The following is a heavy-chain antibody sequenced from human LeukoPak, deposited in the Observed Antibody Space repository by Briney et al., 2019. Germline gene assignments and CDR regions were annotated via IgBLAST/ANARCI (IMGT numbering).Heavy chain of an antibody. Sequence: GGSLRLSCAASGFTFSSYEMNWVRQAPGKGLEWVAFVRYDGSKKYYTNSVKGRFTISRDNSKNTLYLQMNSLRVEDTAVYYCARDTWAYYMDVWGKGTTVTISS. J-gene: IGHJ6*03. CDR3: ARDTWAYYMDV. CDR1: GFTFSSYE. D-gene: IGHD2/OR15-2a*01. CDR2: VRYDGSKK. V-gene: IGHV3-30*02.